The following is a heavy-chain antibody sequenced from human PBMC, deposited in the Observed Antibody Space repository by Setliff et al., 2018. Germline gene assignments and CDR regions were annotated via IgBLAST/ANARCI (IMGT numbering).Heavy chain of an antibody. Sequence: SETLSLTCTVSGGSVNSGYDNWNWLRQPAGKGLEWIGHINRRGSTNFTPSLKSRVTISLDTSKNQFSLNLTSVTAADTAVYYCARAASGWYSAYYYYMDVWGKGTTVTVSS. CDR2: INRRGST. D-gene: IGHD6-19*01. CDR3: ARAASGWYSAYYYYMDV. CDR1: GGSVNSGYDN. J-gene: IGHJ6*03. V-gene: IGHV4-61*09.